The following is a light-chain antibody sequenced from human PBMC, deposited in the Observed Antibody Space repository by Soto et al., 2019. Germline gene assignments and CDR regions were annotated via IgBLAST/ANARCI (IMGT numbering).Light chain of an antibody. CDR2: DVS. Sequence: QSVLTQAASVSGSPGQSISISCTGTSSDIGDYNYVSWYQQHPGKAPKLMIYDVSNRPSGVPDRFSGSKSGNTASLTVSGLQAEDEADYYCSSYVGTNSYVFGTGTKVTVL. CDR1: SSDIGDYNY. V-gene: IGLV2-8*01. J-gene: IGLJ1*01. CDR3: SSYVGTNSYV.